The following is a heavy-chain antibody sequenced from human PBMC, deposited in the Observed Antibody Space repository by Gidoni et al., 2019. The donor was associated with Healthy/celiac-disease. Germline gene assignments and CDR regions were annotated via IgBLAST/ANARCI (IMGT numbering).Heavy chain of an antibody. CDR1: GFTFSSYA. Sequence: EVQLVESGGGLVQTGGSLRRSCAASGFTFSSYAISWVRQATGKGLEWVSAISGSGRSTYYADAVKGRFTISIDNSKNQLYLQMNSLRAEDTAVYYCATTTGSITYWGQVTLVTVSS. CDR3: ATTTGSITY. J-gene: IGHJ4*02. D-gene: IGHD3-10*01. V-gene: IGHV3-23*04. CDR2: ISGSGRST.